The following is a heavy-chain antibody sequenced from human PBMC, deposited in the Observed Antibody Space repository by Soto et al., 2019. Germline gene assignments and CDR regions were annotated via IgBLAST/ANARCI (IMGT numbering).Heavy chain of an antibody. J-gene: IGHJ6*02. CDR3: ARDRLTLRRGMDV. CDR2: ISYDGSNK. D-gene: IGHD3-16*01. CDR1: GFTFSSYA. V-gene: IGHV3-30-3*01. Sequence: QVQLVESGGGVVQPGRSLRLSCAASGFTFSSYAMHWVRQAPGKGLEWVAVISYDGSNKYYADSVKGRFTISRDNSKNTLYLQMTSLRAEDTAVYYCARDRLTLRRGMDVWGQGTTVTVSS.